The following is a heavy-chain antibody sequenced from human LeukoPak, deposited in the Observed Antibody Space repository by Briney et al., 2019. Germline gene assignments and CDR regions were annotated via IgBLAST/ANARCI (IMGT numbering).Heavy chain of an antibody. CDR2: INPTNEKT. D-gene: IGHD3-22*01. CDR1: GFTFTSYA. J-gene: IGHJ2*01. CDR3: ARDHRTESDGYYFVNELWYFDL. Sequence: GRSLRLSCAASGFTFTSYAMHWVRQAPGQRLGWMGWINPTNEKTKYSEKFQGRVTISRDTGASTVYMELGSLRSEDTAVYYCARDHRTESDGYYFVNELWYFDLWGRGTLVTVSS. V-gene: IGHV1-3*01.